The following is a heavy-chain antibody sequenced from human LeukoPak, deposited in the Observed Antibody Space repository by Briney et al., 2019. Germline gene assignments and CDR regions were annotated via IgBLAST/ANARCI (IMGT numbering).Heavy chain of an antibody. D-gene: IGHD6-25*01. Sequence: SETLSLTCTVSGGSIVSYYWSWIRQPPGKGLEWIGYIYYTGSTNYNPSLKSRVTISVDTSKNQFSLKLSSVTAADTAVYYCARYLAAGYFDLWGRGTLVSVSS. V-gene: IGHV4-59*08. CDR2: IYYTGST. CDR1: GGSIVSYY. CDR3: ARYLAAGYFDL. J-gene: IGHJ2*01.